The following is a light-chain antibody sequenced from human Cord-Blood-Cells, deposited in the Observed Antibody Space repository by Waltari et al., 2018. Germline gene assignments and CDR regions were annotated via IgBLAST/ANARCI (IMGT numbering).Light chain of an antibody. CDR2: GAS. CDR1: QSVSSN. V-gene: IGKV3-15*01. J-gene: IGKJ2*01. CDR3: QQYNNWPLYT. Sequence: DIVITQSPATLSVSPGERPTLSCRASQSVSSNLAWYQQKPGQAPRLLIYGASTRATGIPARFSGSGSGTEFTLTISSLQSEDFAVYYCQQYNNWPLYTFGQGTKLEIK.